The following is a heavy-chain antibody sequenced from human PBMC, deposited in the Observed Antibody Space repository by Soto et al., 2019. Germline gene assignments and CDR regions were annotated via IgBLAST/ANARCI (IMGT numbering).Heavy chain of an antibody. J-gene: IGHJ4*02. CDR1: GGSINSYW. CDR3: ARDIGSFAYGEGY. V-gene: IGHV4-4*07. D-gene: IGHD3-10*01. Sequence: SETLSLTCSVSGGSINSYWWSWIRQPAGKGLEWIGRVYSSGTTDYNPSLNRRATMSVETSKNQFSLKLSSVTAADTAVYYCARDIGSFAYGEGYWGQGIQVT. CDR2: VYSSGTT.